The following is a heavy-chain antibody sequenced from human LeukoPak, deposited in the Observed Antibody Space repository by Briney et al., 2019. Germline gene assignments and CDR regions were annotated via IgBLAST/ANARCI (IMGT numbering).Heavy chain of an antibody. CDR1: RFTFSNAW. V-gene: IGHV3-15*01. J-gene: IGHJ4*02. CDR2: IKSKTDGGTT. Sequence: GSLRLSCAASRFTFSNAWVTWVRQAPGKGLEWVGRIKSKTDGGTTDYAAPVKGRFTISRDDSKNTLFLQMNSLKTEDTAVYYCTTDAYHQCTSTSCFDYWGQGTLVTVSS. CDR3: TTDAYHQCTSTSCFDY. D-gene: IGHD2-2*01.